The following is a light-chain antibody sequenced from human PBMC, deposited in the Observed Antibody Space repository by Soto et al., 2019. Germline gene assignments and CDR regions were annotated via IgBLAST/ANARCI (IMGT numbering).Light chain of an antibody. Sequence: EIVMTQSPATLSVSPGEGATLSCRASQSVSSKLAWYQQKPGQAPRLLIYGASTRATGIPARFTGSESGTEFALTISSLQSEDFAVYYCQQYDNWPFTFGPGTKVDIK. V-gene: IGKV3-15*01. CDR3: QQYDNWPFT. CDR2: GAS. J-gene: IGKJ3*01. CDR1: QSVSSK.